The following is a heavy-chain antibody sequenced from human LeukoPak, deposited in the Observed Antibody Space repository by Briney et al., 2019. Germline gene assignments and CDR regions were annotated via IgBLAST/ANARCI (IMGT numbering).Heavy chain of an antibody. CDR2: ISSSGSTK. D-gene: IGHD6-19*01. CDR1: GFTFSSYG. CDR3: ARGQWLVRGVYFDY. V-gene: IGHV3-48*04. Sequence: GGSLRLSCAASGFTFSSYGMHWVRQAPGKGLEWVSYISSSGSTKYYADSVKGRFTFSRDNAKNSLYLQMNSLRAEDTAVYYRARGQWLVRGVYFDYWGQGTLVTVSS. J-gene: IGHJ4*02.